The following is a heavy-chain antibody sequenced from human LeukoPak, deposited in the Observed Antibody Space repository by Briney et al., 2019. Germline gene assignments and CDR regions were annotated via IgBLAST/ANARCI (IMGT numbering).Heavy chain of an antibody. D-gene: IGHD4-17*01. CDR2: ISGSGDRT. Sequence: PGGSLRLSCAASGITASSYAMTWVRQAPGKGLEWVSSISGSGDRTMYADSVKGRFTISRDNFKNTLYLQMNSLRAEDTALYHCAKDPNGDYIGAFDMWGQGTMATVSS. J-gene: IGHJ3*02. V-gene: IGHV3-23*01. CDR1: GITASSYA. CDR3: AKDPNGDYIGAFDM.